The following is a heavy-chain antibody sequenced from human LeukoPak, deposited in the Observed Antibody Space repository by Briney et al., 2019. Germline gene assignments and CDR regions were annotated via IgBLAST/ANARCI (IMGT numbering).Heavy chain of an antibody. J-gene: IGHJ5*02. V-gene: IGHV1-46*01. CDR1: GYTFTSYY. CDR2: INPSGGST. D-gene: IGHD3-16*01. Sequence: ASVKVSCKASGYTFTSYYMHWVRQAPGQGLEWMGIINPSGGSTSYAQKFQGRVTMTRDTSTSTVYMELSSLRSEDTAVYYCARVCQGEQKGGNWSAPGGQEPRVTVPS. CDR3: ARVCQGEQKGGNWSAP.